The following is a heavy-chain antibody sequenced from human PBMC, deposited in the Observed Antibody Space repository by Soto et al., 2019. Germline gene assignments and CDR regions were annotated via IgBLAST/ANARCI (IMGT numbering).Heavy chain of an antibody. Sequence: GGSLRLSCAASGFTFSNSIINWVRQAPGQGLEWVSSISGSSDFLYYADSVKGRFTISRDTATNSLYLQMNSLRAEDTAVYYCATSTWYAFHIWDQGPMLTVSS. CDR3: ATSTWYAFHI. CDR1: GFTFSNSI. J-gene: IGHJ3*02. D-gene: IGHD6-13*01. CDR2: ISGSSDFL. V-gene: IGHV3-21*01.